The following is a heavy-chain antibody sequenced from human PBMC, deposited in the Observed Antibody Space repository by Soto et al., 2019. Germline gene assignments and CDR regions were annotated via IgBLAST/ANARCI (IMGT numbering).Heavy chain of an antibody. J-gene: IGHJ6*02. Sequence: QVQLVQSGAEVKKPASSVKVSCKASGGTFGSYAISWVRQAPGQGLEWMGGIIPIPGTANYAQKFQGRVTIAADESTSTAYRELSSLRSEDTAVYYCARSQGSSTSLEIYYYYYYGMDVWGQGTTVTVSS. CDR1: GGTFGSYA. V-gene: IGHV1-69*01. CDR2: IIPIPGTA. D-gene: IGHD2-2*01. CDR3: ARSQGSSTSLEIYYYYYYGMDV.